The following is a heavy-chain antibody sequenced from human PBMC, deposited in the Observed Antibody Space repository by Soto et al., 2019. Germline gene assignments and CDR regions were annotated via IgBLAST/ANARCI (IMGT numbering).Heavy chain of an antibody. CDR3: ARDELRRTSGMDV. D-gene: IGHD1-26*01. V-gene: IGHV3-30-3*01. Sequence: QVQLVESGGGVVQPGRSLRLSCAASGFTFSSYAMHWVRQAPGKGLEWGAVISYDGSNKYDADSVKGRFTISRDNSKNTLYLQMNSLRAEDTAVYYCARDELRRTSGMDVWGQGTTVTVSS. CDR2: ISYDGSNK. J-gene: IGHJ6*02. CDR1: GFTFSSYA.